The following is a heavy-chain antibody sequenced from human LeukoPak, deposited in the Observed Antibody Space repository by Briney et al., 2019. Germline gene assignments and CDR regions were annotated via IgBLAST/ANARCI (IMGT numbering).Heavy chain of an antibody. CDR2: IYYSGST. Sequence: SQTLSLTCTVSGGSISSGDYYWSWIRQPPGKGLEWIGYIYYSGSTYYNPSLKSRVTISVDTSKNQFSLKLSSVTAADTAVYYCARWELPRGSYFDYWGQGTLVTVSS. V-gene: IGHV4-30-4*01. CDR3: ARWELPRGSYFDY. J-gene: IGHJ4*02. CDR1: GGSISSGDYY. D-gene: IGHD1-26*01.